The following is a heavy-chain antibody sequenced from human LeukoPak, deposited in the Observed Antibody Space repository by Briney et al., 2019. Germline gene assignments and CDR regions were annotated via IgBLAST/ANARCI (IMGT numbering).Heavy chain of an antibody. D-gene: IGHD2-21*02. CDR3: AKEDCGVDCSTFDY. CDR1: GFTFSRYA. V-gene: IGHV3-23*01. Sequence: GGSLRLSCAASGFTFSRYAMSWVRQAPGKGLEWISAISGSGGTTYYADSVKGRFTISRDNSKSTLYLQMNSLRAQDTAVYYCAKEDCGVDCSTFDYWGQGTLVTVSS. CDR2: ISGSGGTT. J-gene: IGHJ4*02.